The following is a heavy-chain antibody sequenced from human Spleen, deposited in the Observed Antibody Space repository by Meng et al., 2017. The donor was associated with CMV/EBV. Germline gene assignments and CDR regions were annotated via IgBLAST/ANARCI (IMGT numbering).Heavy chain of an antibody. Sequence: GESLKISCVASGFGFSAFAMQWVRQTPGKGLEWVALIRYDGGNKYYADSVKGRLTISRDNSKHTLSLQMNTLRPEDTAVYFCAKTGSGWFTDYWGQGTLVTVSS. CDR1: GFGFSAFA. V-gene: IGHV3-30*02. J-gene: IGHJ4*02. D-gene: IGHD6-19*01. CDR3: AKTGSGWFTDY. CDR2: IRYDGGNK.